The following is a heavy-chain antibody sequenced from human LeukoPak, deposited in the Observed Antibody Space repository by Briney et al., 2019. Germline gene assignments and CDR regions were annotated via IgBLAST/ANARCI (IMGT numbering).Heavy chain of an antibody. V-gene: IGHV1-8*03. D-gene: IGHD6-13*01. J-gene: IGHJ4*02. CDR3: ARMAYSSSWSRDFDY. Sequence: ASVKVSCKASGYTFTSYDINWVRQATGQGLEWMGWMNPNSGNTGYAQRFQGRVTITRNTSISTAYMELSSLRSEDTAVYYCARMAYSSSWSRDFDYWGQGTLVTVSS. CDR2: MNPNSGNT. CDR1: GYTFTSYD.